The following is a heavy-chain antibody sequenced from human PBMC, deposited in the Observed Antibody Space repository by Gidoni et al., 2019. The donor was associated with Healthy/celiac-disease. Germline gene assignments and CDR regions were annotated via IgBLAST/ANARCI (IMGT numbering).Heavy chain of an antibody. CDR1: GYTFTSYD. Sequence: QVQLVQSGAEVKTHGASVKFSCTASGYTFTSYDINWVRQATGQGLEWMGWMNPNSGNTGYAQKFQGRVTMTRNTSISTAYMELSSLRSEDTAVYYCAVAPDIVVVPAAIPVGYWGQGTLVTVSS. CDR3: AVAPDIVVVPAAIPVGY. V-gene: IGHV1-8*01. J-gene: IGHJ4*02. D-gene: IGHD2-2*02. CDR2: MNPNSGNT.